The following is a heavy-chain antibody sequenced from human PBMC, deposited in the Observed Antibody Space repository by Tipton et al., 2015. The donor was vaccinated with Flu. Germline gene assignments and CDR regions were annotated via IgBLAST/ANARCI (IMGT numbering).Heavy chain of an antibody. V-gene: IGHV3-7*01. J-gene: IGHJ3*01. D-gene: IGHD1-26*01. CDR2: IKQDGSEK. CDR3: ASLRGSGSYSRYAFDF. Sequence: QLVQSGGGLVQPGGSLGLSCVASGFTFSTYWMSWVRQAPGKGLEWVANIKQDGSEKYYVDSVKGRFTISRDNAKNSLYLQMNSLRAEDTAVYYCASLRGSGSYSRYAFDFWGQGTMVTVSS. CDR1: GFTFSTYW.